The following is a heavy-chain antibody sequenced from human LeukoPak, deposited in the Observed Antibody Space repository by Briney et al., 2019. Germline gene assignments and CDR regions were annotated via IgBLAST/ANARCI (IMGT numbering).Heavy chain of an antibody. Sequence: PGGSLRLSCAASGFRFTNYWMTWVRQAPGKGLERVAIIKSDGSDKYYVDSVKGRFTISRDNAKNSLYLQMNSLRAEDTAFYYCAKNGGWTFDYWGQGILVTVSS. CDR3: AKNGGWTFDY. CDR1: GFRFTNYW. V-gene: IGHV3-7*03. D-gene: IGHD6-19*01. J-gene: IGHJ4*02. CDR2: IKSDGSDK.